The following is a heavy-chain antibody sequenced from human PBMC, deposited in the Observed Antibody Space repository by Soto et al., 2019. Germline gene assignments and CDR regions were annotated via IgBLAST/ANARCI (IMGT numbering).Heavy chain of an antibody. CDR1: GFTFSNAW. CDR3: TTGGEFWSGSTIDY. D-gene: IGHD3-3*01. J-gene: IGHJ4*02. Sequence: ESGGGLVKPGGSLRLSCAASGFTFSNAWMSWVRQAPGEGLEWVGRIKSKTDGGTKDYAAPVKGRFTISRDDSKNTLYLQMNSLKTEDTAVYYCTTGGEFWSGSTIDYWGQGTLVTVSS. CDR2: IKSKTDGGTK. V-gene: IGHV3-15*01.